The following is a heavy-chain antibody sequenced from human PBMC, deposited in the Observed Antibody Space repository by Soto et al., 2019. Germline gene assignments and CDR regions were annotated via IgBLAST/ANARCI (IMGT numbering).Heavy chain of an antibody. V-gene: IGHV3-9*01. CDR1: GFTFDNCA. CDR3: VQGRYPTMATPLDH. Sequence: EVQLVESGGGLVQPGRSLRLSCSASGFTFDNCAMHWVRQAPGKGLEWVSGISWDSTTVGYADSVKGRFTIYRDDAKNSLYLQMSSLRREDTALYYCVQGRYPTMATPLDHLRQGTLVTVSS. D-gene: IGHD1-1*01. CDR2: ISWDSTTV. J-gene: IGHJ5*02.